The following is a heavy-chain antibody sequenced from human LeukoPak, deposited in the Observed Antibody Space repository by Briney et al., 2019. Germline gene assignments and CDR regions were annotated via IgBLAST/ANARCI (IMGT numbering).Heavy chain of an antibody. J-gene: IGHJ4*02. V-gene: IGHV3-53*01. Sequence: GGSLRLSCAASGFIVSNNYMTWVRQAPGKGLEWVSIIHSDGNTYYADSVRGRFTVSRDNSKNTVSLEMNGLRAEDTAVYYCAKDRSAARVGATPTYYFDYWGQGTLVTVSS. CDR3: AKDRSAARVGATPTYYFDY. CDR2: IHSDGNT. CDR1: GFIVSNNY. D-gene: IGHD1-26*01.